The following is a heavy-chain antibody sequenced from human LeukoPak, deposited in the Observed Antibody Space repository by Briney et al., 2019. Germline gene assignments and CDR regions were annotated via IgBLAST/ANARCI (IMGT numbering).Heavy chain of an antibody. CDR3: ARDGDSGSYYPYYFDY. J-gene: IGHJ4*02. CDR2: IIPILGIA. Sequence: GASVKVSYKASGGTFSSYAIIWVRQAPGQGLEWMGRIIPILGIANYAQKFQGRVTITADKSTSTAYMELSSLRSEDTAVYYCARDGDSGSYYPYYFDYWGQGTLVTVSS. V-gene: IGHV1-69*04. D-gene: IGHD1-26*01. CDR1: GGTFSSYA.